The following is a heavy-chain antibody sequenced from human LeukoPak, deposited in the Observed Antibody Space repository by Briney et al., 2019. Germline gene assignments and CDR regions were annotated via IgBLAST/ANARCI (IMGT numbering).Heavy chain of an antibody. J-gene: IGHJ4*02. Sequence: SETLSLTCTVSGGSISSYYWSWIRQPAGKGLEWIGRNYTSGSTNYNASLKSRVSMSVDTSKNQFSLKLSSVTAADTAVFYCARENSGSYREFDYWGQGTLVTVSS. V-gene: IGHV4-4*07. CDR3: ARENSGSYREFDY. CDR1: GGSISSYY. CDR2: NYTSGST. D-gene: IGHD1-26*01.